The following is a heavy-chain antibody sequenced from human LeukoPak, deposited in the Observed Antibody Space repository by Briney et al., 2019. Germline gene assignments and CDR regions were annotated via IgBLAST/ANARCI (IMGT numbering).Heavy chain of an antibody. Sequence: SVKVSCKASGGTFSSYAISWVRQAPGQGLEWMGGIIPIFGTANYAQKFQGRVTITADESTSTAYMELSSLRSEDTAVYYCAASRLPFDYYGMDVWGQGTTVTVSS. J-gene: IGHJ6*02. CDR2: IIPIFGTA. D-gene: IGHD4-11*01. CDR3: AASRLPFDYYGMDV. CDR1: GGTFSSYA. V-gene: IGHV1-69*13.